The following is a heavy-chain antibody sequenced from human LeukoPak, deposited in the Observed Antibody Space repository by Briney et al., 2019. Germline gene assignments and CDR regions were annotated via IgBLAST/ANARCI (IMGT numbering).Heavy chain of an antibody. D-gene: IGHD6-19*01. Sequence: ASVKVSCKASGYTFTSYRVHWVRQAPGQGREWMGLINPSGGSTTYAQNFQGRVSMTRDTSTSTVYMELSSLRSEDTAVYYCAVLAVAALSRYWGQGTLVTVSS. CDR3: AVLAVAALSRY. CDR1: GYTFTSYR. CDR2: INPSGGST. J-gene: IGHJ4*02. V-gene: IGHV1-46*01.